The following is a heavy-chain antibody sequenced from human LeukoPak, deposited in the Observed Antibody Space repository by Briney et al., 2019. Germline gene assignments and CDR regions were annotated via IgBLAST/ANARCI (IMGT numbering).Heavy chain of an antibody. V-gene: IGHV4-39*01. D-gene: IGHD2/OR15-2a*01. CDR3: ASHGVLLGFYY. J-gene: IGHJ4*02. Sequence: SETHSLTCTVSGGSISSSTYYWGWIRQPPGKGLEWIATIYYSGSTYYNPSLKSRVTISLDMSKNQFSLKLSSVTAADTAVYFCASHGVLLGFYYWGQGTVVTVSS. CDR2: IYYSGST. CDR1: GGSISSSTYY.